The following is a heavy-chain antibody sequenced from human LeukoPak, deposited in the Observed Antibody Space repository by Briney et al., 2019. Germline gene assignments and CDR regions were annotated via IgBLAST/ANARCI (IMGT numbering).Heavy chain of an antibody. D-gene: IGHD3-22*01. CDR2: IISGGST. J-gene: IGHJ4*02. CDR1: GFTFSSYA. V-gene: IGHV3-23*01. CDR3: AKDPQVSGSGYYFDY. Sequence: GGSLRLSCAAPGFTFSSYAMSWVRQAPGKGLEWVSAIISGGSTYYADSVKGRFTISRDNSKNTLYLQMNSLRAEDTAVYYCAKDPQVSGSGYYFDYWGQGTLVTVSS.